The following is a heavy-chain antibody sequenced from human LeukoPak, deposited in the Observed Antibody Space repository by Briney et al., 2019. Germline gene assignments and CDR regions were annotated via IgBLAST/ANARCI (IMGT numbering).Heavy chain of an antibody. J-gene: IGHJ4*02. D-gene: IGHD6-6*01. CDR3: ARGFYSSSLLKPFDY. CDR1: GGSITTDY. Sequence: PSETLSLTWTLSGGSITTDYWSWIRQPPGKGLEWIGYIYHSGSTNYNPSLKSRVTISVDTSKNPFSLKLSSVTAADTAVYYCARGFYSSSLLKPFDYWGQGTLVTVSS. V-gene: IGHV4-59*12. CDR2: IYHSGST.